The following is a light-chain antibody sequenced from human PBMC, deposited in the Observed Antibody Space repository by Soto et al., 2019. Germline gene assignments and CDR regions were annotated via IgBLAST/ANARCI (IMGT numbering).Light chain of an antibody. J-gene: IGKJ1*01. CDR2: GES. V-gene: IGKV3-20*01. Sequence: EILLTQSPDSLSLSPGDRATLSCRASQSFSSTFFAWYQQKPGQAPRLLIYGESSRATGIPDRFSGSGSGTDFTLTSSRLAPEDFAVYYCQHDASSVTFGQGTKVEIK. CDR1: QSFSSTF. CDR3: QHDASSVT.